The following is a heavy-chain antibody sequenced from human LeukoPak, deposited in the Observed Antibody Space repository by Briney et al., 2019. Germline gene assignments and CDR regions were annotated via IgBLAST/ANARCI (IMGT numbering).Heavy chain of an antibody. J-gene: IGHJ5*02. V-gene: IGHV4-59*12. CDR1: GGSISSYY. CDR2: ISYSGST. Sequence: PSETLSLTCTVSGGSISSYYWSWIRQPPGKGLEWIGYISYSGSTNYNPSLKSRVTISVDTSKTQFSLKLSSVTAADTAVYYCARAPAIEEGFDPWGQGTLVTVSS. CDR3: ARAPAIEEGFDP. D-gene: IGHD5-18*01.